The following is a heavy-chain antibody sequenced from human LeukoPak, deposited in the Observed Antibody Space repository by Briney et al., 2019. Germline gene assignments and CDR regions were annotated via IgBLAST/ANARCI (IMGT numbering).Heavy chain of an antibody. CDR1: GGSISNYY. Sequence: SETLSLTCTVSGGSISNYYWNWIRQPPGKGLEWIGYIYNSGRTNYNPSLKSRVTISVDTSKNQFSLKLSSVTAADTAVYYCARSLGYDYVWGSRYYFDYWGQGTLVTVSS. J-gene: IGHJ4*02. CDR2: IYNSGRT. D-gene: IGHD3-16*01. CDR3: ARSLGYDYVWGSRYYFDY. V-gene: IGHV4-59*01.